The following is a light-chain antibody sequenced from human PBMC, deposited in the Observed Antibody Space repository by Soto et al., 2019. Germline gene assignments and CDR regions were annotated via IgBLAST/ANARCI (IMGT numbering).Light chain of an antibody. CDR2: AAS. CDR1: QGISSY. Sequence: AIRMTQSPSSFSASTGDRVTITCRASQGISSYLAWYQQKPGKAPKLLIYAASTLQSGVPSRFSGSGSGTDFTLTISCLQPDDFATYYCQQYNSWTFGQGTKVDIK. V-gene: IGKV1-8*01. CDR3: QQYNSWT. J-gene: IGKJ1*01.